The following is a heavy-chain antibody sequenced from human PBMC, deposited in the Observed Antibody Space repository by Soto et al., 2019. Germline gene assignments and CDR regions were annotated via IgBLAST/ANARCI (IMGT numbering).Heavy chain of an antibody. CDR3: ARDQIYCSGGSCYSSRPVGRDAFDI. J-gene: IGHJ3*02. CDR1: GYTFTSYY. CDR2: INPSGGST. D-gene: IGHD2-15*01. V-gene: IGHV1-46*03. Sequence: ASVKVSCKASGYTFTSYYMHWVRQAPGQGLEWMGIINPSGGSTSYAQKFQGRVTRTRDTSTSTVYMELSSLRSEDTAVYYCARDQIYCSGGSCYSSRPVGRDAFDIWGQGTMVTVSS.